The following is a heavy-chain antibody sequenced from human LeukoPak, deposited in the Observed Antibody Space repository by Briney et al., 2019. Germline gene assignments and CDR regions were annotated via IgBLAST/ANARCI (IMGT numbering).Heavy chain of an antibody. Sequence: PGGSLTLSCAASGFTFSSYGMHWVRQAPGEGLEWVAVISYDGSNKYYADSVKGRFTISRDNSKNTLYLQMNSLRAEDTAVYYCARDLPRITIFGVAPGAGMDVWGQGTTVTVSS. CDR3: ARDLPRITIFGVAPGAGMDV. D-gene: IGHD3-3*01. J-gene: IGHJ6*02. CDR1: GFTFSSYG. CDR2: ISYDGSNK. V-gene: IGHV3-30*03.